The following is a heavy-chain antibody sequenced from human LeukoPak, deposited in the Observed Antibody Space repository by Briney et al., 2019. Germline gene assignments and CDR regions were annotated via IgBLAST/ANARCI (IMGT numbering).Heavy chain of an antibody. Sequence: IPSETLSLTCTVSGGSISSYYWSWIRQPPGKGLEWIGYIYYSGSTYYNPSLKSRVTISVDTSKNQFSLKLSSVTAADTAVYYCARQLTYYYDSSGYLFWGQGTLVTVSS. CDR3: ARQLTYYYDSSGYLF. V-gene: IGHV4-59*08. CDR1: GGSISSYY. J-gene: IGHJ4*02. CDR2: IYYSGST. D-gene: IGHD3-22*01.